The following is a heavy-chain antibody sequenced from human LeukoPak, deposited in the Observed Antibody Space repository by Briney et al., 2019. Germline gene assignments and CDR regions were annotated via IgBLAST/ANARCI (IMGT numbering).Heavy chain of an antibody. CDR1: GYTLTELS. Sequence: ASVKVSCKVSGYTLTELSMHWVRQAPGKGLEWMGGFDPEDGETIYAQKLQGRVTMTTDTSTSTAYMELRSLRSDDTAVYYCARDDGGYSLDAFDIWGQGTMVTVSS. CDR3: ARDDGGYSLDAFDI. J-gene: IGHJ3*02. CDR2: FDPEDGET. D-gene: IGHD1-26*01. V-gene: IGHV1-24*01.